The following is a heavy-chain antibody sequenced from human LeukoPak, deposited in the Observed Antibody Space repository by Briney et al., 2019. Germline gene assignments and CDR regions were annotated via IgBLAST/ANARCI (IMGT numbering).Heavy chain of an antibody. J-gene: IGHJ4*02. CDR2: INGNGDST. CDR3: ARDTGYYPD. D-gene: IGHD3-10*01. V-gene: IGHV3-64*01. Sequence: GGSLRLSCAASGFTFSTYGIHWVRQAPGKGLEYVSAINGNGDSTYYANSVKGRFTISRDNSKNTVYLQMGGLRPEDMAVYYCARDTGYYPDWGQGTLVTVSS. CDR1: GFTFSTYG.